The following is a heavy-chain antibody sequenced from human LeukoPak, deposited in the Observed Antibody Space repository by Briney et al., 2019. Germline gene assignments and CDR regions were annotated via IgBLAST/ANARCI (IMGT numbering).Heavy chain of an antibody. V-gene: IGHV4-34*01. Sequence: SETLSLTCAVYGGSFSGYYWSWIRQPPGKGLKWIGEINHSGSTNYNPSLKSRVTISVDTSKNQFSLKLRSVTAADTAVYYCARGGGGLQFHYYYYYMDVWGKGTTVTVSS. D-gene: IGHD5-24*01. CDR2: INHSGST. CDR1: GGSFSGYY. J-gene: IGHJ6*03. CDR3: ARGGGGLQFHYYYYYMDV.